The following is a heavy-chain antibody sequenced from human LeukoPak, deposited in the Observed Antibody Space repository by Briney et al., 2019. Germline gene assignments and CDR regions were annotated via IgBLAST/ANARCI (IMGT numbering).Heavy chain of an antibody. D-gene: IGHD2-2*01. CDR3: ARDPLYCSSTSCHDY. Sequence: PGGSLRLSCAASGITVSTNYMSWVRQAPGKGLEWVSIIYSGGATFYADSVKGRFTISRDNAKNSLYLQMNSLRAEDTAVYYCARDPLYCSSTSCHDYWGQGTLVTVSS. CDR1: GITVSTNY. J-gene: IGHJ4*02. CDR2: IYSGGAT. V-gene: IGHV3-66*01.